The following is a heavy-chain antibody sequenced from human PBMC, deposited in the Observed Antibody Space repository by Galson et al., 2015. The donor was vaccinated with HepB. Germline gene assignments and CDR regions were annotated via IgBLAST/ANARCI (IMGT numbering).Heavy chain of an antibody. J-gene: IGHJ4*02. CDR3: ARSYGDYVGACGY. CDR2: TSPNSGDI. Sequence: SVKVSCKASGFIFTDYYMHWVRQVPGQGLEWMGCTSPNSGDITYAQKFQGRVTMTRQTSINAGYMELSRLTSDDTAVYYCARSYGDYVGACGYWGQGTLVTVSS. V-gene: IGHV1-2*02. CDR1: GFIFTDYY. D-gene: IGHD4-17*01.